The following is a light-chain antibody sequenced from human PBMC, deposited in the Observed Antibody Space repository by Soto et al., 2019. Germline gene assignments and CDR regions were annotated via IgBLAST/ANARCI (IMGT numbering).Light chain of an antibody. J-gene: IGLJ1*01. V-gene: IGLV2-14*01. CDR2: EVS. Sequence: QSALTQPASVSGSPGQSITISCTGTSSDVGGYNYVSWYQQHPGKAPKLMIYEVSHRPSGVSNRFSGSKSGNTASLTISGLQAEDEADYYCSSYTSSSIDDVFGTGTKVTVL. CDR1: SSDVGGYNY. CDR3: SSYTSSSIDDV.